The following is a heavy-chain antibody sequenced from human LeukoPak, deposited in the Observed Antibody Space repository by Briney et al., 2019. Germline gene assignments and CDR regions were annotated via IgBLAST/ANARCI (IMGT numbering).Heavy chain of an antibody. J-gene: IGHJ3*02. D-gene: IGHD4-17*01. CDR3: ARDPVTVTTADAFDI. CDR2: IWYDGSNK. V-gene: IGHV3-33*01. CDR1: GFTFSIYG. Sequence: GWSLRLSCAASGFTFSIYGMHWVRQAPGKGLEWVAVIWYDGSNKYYADSVKGRFTISRDNSKNTLYLQMNSLRAEDTAVYYCARDPVTVTTADAFDIWGQGTMVTVSS.